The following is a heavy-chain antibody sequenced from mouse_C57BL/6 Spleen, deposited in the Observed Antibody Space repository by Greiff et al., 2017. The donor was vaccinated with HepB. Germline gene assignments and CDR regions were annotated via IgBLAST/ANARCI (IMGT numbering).Heavy chain of an antibody. CDR3: ARGELGRYFDV. V-gene: IGHV5-4*01. Sequence: VQLKESGGGLVKPGGSLKLSCAASGFTLSSYAMSWVRKTPEKRLEWVATISDGGRYTYYPDNVKGRFNISRDNAQNNLYLQMSHLKHEDTAMYDCARGELGRYFDVWGTGTTATDAS. D-gene: IGHD4-1*01. CDR2: ISDGGRYT. CDR1: GFTLSSYA. J-gene: IGHJ1*03.